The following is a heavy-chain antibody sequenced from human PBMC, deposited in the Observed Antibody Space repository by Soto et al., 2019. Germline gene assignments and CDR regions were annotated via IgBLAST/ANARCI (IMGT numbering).Heavy chain of an antibody. CDR3: AKDDYGFDC. J-gene: IGHJ4*02. V-gene: IGHV3-30*18. CDR2: VSYDGSNE. D-gene: IGHD4-17*01. Sequence: GGSLRLSCAASGFTFSSYDMHWVRQAPGKGLEWVAVVSYDGSNEYYADSVKGRFTISRDNSKNTLYLQMNSLRGEDTAVYYCAKDDYGFDCWGQGTLVTVSS. CDR1: GFTFSSYD.